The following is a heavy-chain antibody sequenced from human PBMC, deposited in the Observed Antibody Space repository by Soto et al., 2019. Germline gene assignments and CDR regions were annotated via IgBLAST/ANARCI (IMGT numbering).Heavy chain of an antibody. Sequence: GGSLRLSCAASGFTFSDYYMSWIRQAPGKGLEWVSYISSSGSTIYYADSVKGRFTISRDNAKNSLYLQMNSLRAEDTAVYYCARDRLGYNENIRNGDPAFDYWGQGTLVTVSS. V-gene: IGHV3-11*01. D-gene: IGHD1-20*01. CDR1: GFTFSDYY. CDR3: ARDRLGYNENIRNGDPAFDY. CDR2: ISSSGSTI. J-gene: IGHJ4*02.